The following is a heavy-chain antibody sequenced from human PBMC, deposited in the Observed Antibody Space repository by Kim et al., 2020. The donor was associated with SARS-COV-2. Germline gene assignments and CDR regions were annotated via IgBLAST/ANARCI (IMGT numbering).Heavy chain of an antibody. CDR3: ARDRSLLASGSYWDCGMDV. CDR1: GYTFTGYY. Sequence: ASVKVSCKASGYTFTGYYMHWVRQAPGQGLEWMGWINPNSGGTNYAQKFQGRVTMTRDTSISTAYMELSRLRSDDTAVYYCARDRSLLASGSYWDCGMDVWGQGTTVTVSS. D-gene: IGHD1-26*01. J-gene: IGHJ6*02. CDR2: INPNSGGT. V-gene: IGHV1-2*02.